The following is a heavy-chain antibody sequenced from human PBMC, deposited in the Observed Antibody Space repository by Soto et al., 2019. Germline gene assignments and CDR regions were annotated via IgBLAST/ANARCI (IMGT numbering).Heavy chain of an antibody. CDR2: ITYDGSNK. D-gene: IGHD1-7*01. J-gene: IGHJ4*02. CDR1: GFNFDNYA. CDR3: AKDRVGGTFYTPLGF. V-gene: IGHV3-30*18. Sequence: QVQLVESGGGVVQPGGSLRLSCQASGFNFDNYAMHWVRQAPGKGLEWVAVITYDGSNKYYADSVKGRFTISRDNSKNTLSLHLNTLKPEDTAVYHCAKDRVGGTFYTPLGFWGQGTLVTVSS.